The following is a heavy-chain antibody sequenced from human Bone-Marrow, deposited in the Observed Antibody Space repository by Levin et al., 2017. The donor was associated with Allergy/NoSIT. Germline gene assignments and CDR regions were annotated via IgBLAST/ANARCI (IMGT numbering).Heavy chain of an antibody. CDR1: GFTVSSNY. CDR2: IYSGGTT. D-gene: IGHD2-15*01. J-gene: IGHJ2*01. V-gene: IGHV3-66*01. CDR3: ARDAMRGCYSYWYFDL. Sequence: GGSLRLSCAASGFTVSSNYMNWVRQAPGKGLEWVSVIYSGGTTYYADSMKGRFTVSRDNSKNTIFLQMNSLRAEDTAVYYCARDAMRGCYSYWYFDLWGRGTLVTVSS.